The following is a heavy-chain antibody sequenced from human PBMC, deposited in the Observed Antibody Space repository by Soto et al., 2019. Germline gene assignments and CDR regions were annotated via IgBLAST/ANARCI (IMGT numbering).Heavy chain of an antibody. CDR2: INPNSGGT. Sequence: ASVKVSCKASGYTFTGYYMHWVRQAPGQGLEWMGWINPNSGGTNYAQKFQGWVTMTRDTSISTAYMELSRLRSDDTAVYYCARVREAAGLNWNYSDGMAVWGQGTTVTVSS. V-gene: IGHV1-2*04. CDR3: ARVREAAGLNWNYSDGMAV. J-gene: IGHJ6*02. CDR1: GYTFTGYY. D-gene: IGHD1-7*01.